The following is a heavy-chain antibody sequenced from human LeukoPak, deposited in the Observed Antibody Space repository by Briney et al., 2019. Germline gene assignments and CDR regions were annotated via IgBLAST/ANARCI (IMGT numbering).Heavy chain of an antibody. CDR3: ARDMGAPDYGSYSVDY. CDR1: GGSVSSGSYY. V-gene: IGHV4-61*01. Sequence: SETLSLTCTVSGGSVSSGSYYWSWIRQPPGRGLEWIAYIHYSGSAAYNPSLKSRVTISRDMSTNQFSLKMTSVTAADTAVYFCARDMGAPDYGSYSVDYWGQGTLVTVSS. CDR2: IHYSGSA. J-gene: IGHJ4*02. D-gene: IGHD4-23*01.